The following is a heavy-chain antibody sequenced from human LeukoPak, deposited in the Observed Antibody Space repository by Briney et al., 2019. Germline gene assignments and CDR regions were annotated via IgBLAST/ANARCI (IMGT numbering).Heavy chain of an antibody. J-gene: IGHJ4*02. Sequence: ASVKVSCTASGYTFTSYDISWVRQAPGQGLEWMGWINAYNGNTNYAQKLQGRISMTTDTSTSTAYMELTSLRSDDTAVYYCTRNDYGNALYYFDYWGQGTLVTVSS. V-gene: IGHV1-18*01. CDR2: INAYNGNT. CDR3: TRNDYGNALYYFDY. D-gene: IGHD4-11*01. CDR1: GYTFTSYD.